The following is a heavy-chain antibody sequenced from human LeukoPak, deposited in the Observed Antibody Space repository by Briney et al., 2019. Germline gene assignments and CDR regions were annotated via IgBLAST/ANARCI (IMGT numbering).Heavy chain of an antibody. D-gene: IGHD3-10*01. CDR1: GYTLTGYY. V-gene: IGHV1-2*02. CDR3: ARGGYYGSGSFPDY. CDR2: INPVNGDS. J-gene: IGHJ4*02. Sequence: ASVKVSCKASGYTLTGYYMHWVRQAPGQGLEWMGWINPVNGDSNSAQKFLDRVTMTRDTSISTAYMELGRLRSDDTAVYYCARGGYYGSGSFPDYWGQGTLVTVSS.